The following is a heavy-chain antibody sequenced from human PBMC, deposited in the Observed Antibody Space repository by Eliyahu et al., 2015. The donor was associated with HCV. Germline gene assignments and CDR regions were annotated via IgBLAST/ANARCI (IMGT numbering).Heavy chain of an antibody. V-gene: IGHV3-72*01. CDR1: GFTFTDHY. Sequence: EMQLVESGGGLVQPGGSLRLSCAASGFTFTDHYMDWVRQAPVKGLEWVGRSRNKANSYTTKHAASVKGRFTVSRDDSKNSLYLQMNSLKTEDTAVYYCVRSRDSLGSYVMDVWGQGTTVTVSS. D-gene: IGHD3-10*01. CDR3: VRSRDSLGSYVMDV. CDR2: SRNKANSYTT. J-gene: IGHJ6*02.